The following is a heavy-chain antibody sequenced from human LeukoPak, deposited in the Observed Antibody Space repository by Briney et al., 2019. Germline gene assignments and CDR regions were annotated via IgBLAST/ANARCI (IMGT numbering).Heavy chain of an antibody. CDR3: VKDRDRNLARVNFDY. J-gene: IGHJ4*02. D-gene: IGHD5-24*01. V-gene: IGHV3-64D*06. Sequence: GGSLRLSCSASGFTFSSYALHWVRQAPGKGLEYVSGVNSNGVSTNYADSVKGRITISGDNSNNTLHLQMSSLRGEDTAVYYCVKDRDRNLARVNFDYWGQGTLVTVSS. CDR2: VNSNGVST. CDR1: GFTFSSYA.